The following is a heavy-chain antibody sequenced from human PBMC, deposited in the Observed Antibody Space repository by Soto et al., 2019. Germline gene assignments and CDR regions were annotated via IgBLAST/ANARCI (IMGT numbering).Heavy chain of an antibody. CDR3: ARGKLGVHTDDFDI. Sequence: PSENLSLTCAVSGCSILFSDYSRRWFRQPPGKGLEWIGYIYHSGSTYYNPSLKRRVTISVDRSKNQLSLNLSSVNAADTAVYYCARGKLGVHTDDFDIWGQGRVVT. CDR2: IYHSGST. CDR1: GCSILFSDYS. D-gene: IGHD3-10*01. V-gene: IGHV4-30-2*01. J-gene: IGHJ3*02.